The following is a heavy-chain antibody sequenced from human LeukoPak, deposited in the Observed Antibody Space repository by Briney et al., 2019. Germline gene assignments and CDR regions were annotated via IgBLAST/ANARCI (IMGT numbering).Heavy chain of an antibody. V-gene: IGHV1-18*01. CDR3: ARDYRDVLLWFGELSK. CDR1: GYTFTSYG. CDR2: ISGYNGKT. Sequence: ASVKVSCKASGYTFTSYGISWVRQAPGQGLECMGWISGYNGKTNYAQKLQGRVTMTTDTSTSTAYMELRSLRSDDTAVYYCARDYRDVLLWFGELSKWGQGTLVTVSS. D-gene: IGHD3-10*01. J-gene: IGHJ4*02.